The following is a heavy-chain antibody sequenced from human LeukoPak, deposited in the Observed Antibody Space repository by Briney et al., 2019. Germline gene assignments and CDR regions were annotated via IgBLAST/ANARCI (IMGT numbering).Heavy chain of an antibody. CDR2: INHSGST. D-gene: IGHD3-10*01. CDR1: GGSISSYY. CDR3: ARRKYYGSGRSFDY. Sequence: PSETLSLTCTVSGGSISSYYWSWIRQPPGKGLEWIGEINHSGSTNYNPSLKSRVTISVDTSKNQFSLKLSSVTAADTAVYYCARRKYYGSGRSFDYWGQGTLVTVSS. V-gene: IGHV4-34*01. J-gene: IGHJ4*02.